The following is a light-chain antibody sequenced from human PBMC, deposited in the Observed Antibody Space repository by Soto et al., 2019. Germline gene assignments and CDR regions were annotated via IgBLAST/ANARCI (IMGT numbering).Light chain of an antibody. V-gene: IGKV3D-20*01. Sequence: EIVLTQSPATLSLSPGERATLSCGASQSITGSYLAWYQQKPGLAPRLLIYDASSRATGIPDRFSGSGSGADFTLTIGRLEPEDFAVYYCQQYGSSPGTFGQGTKVDI. J-gene: IGKJ1*01. CDR1: QSITGSY. CDR2: DAS. CDR3: QQYGSSPGT.